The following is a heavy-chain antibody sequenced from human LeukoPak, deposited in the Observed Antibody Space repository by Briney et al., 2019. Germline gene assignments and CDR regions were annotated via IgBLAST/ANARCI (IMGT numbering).Heavy chain of an antibody. CDR2: INHSGST. J-gene: IGHJ6*02. CDR3: ARRPSGDYYYYYGMDV. V-gene: IGHV4-34*01. Sequence: PSETLSLTCAVYGGSFSGYYWSWIRQPPGKGLEWIGEINHSGSTNYNPSLKSRVTISVDTSKNQFSLKLSSVTAADTAVYYCARRPSGDYYYYYGMDVWGQGTTVTVSS. CDR1: GGSFSGYY. D-gene: IGHD4-17*01.